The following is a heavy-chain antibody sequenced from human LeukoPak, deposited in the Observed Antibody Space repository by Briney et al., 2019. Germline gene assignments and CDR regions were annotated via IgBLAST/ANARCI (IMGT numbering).Heavy chain of an antibody. CDR1: GFTFSSYS. J-gene: IGHJ4*02. V-gene: IGHV3-21*01. CDR3: AREKWSDIVAPKRVPFDY. Sequence: PGGSLRLSCAASGFTFSSYSMNWVRQAPGKGLEWVSSISSSSSYIYYADSVKGRFTISRGNAKNSLYLQMNSLRAEDTAVYYCAREKWSDIVAPKRVPFDYGGKETLVPASS. D-gene: IGHD5-12*01. CDR2: ISSSSSYI.